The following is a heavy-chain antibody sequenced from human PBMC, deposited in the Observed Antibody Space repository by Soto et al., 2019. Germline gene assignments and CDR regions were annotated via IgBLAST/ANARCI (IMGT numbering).Heavy chain of an antibody. V-gene: IGHV4-59*01. Sequence: SETLSLTCTVSGGSISSYYWSWIRQPPGKGLEWIGYIYYSGSTNYNPSLKSRVTISVDTSKNQFSLKLSSVTAADTAVYYCAREVRGQDYDILTGYYGSDGMDVWGQGTTVTVSS. CDR2: IYYSGST. CDR3: AREVRGQDYDILTGYYGSDGMDV. J-gene: IGHJ6*02. D-gene: IGHD3-9*01. CDR1: GGSISSYY.